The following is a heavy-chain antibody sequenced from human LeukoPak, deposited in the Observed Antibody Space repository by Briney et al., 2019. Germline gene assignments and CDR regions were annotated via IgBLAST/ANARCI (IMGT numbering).Heavy chain of an antibody. D-gene: IGHD1-26*01. V-gene: IGHV4-61*02. CDR3: TRDGSLGV. CDR1: GGSISSGSYY. CDR2: IYTSGST. Sequence: ASQSLSLTCTVSGGSISSGSYYWSWIRQPAGRGLEWIGRIYTSGSTNYNPSLKSRVTISADTSKNQFSLKLSSVTAADTAVYYCTRDGSLGVWGQGTMVTVSS. J-gene: IGHJ3*01.